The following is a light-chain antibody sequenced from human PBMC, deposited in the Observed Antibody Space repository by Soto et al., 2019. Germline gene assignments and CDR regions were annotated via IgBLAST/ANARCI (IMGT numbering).Light chain of an antibody. J-gene: IGLJ1*01. CDR2: GNT. CDR1: STNIGSTYD. V-gene: IGLV1-40*01. CDR3: QSYDDSLSVHYV. Sequence: QSALAQPPSVSGAPGQRVTIFCTGRSTNIGSTYDVQWYQQLPGTAPKLLIHGNTDRPSGVPDRFSGSKSGTSASLAITGLQADDEAEYYCQSYDDSLSVHYVFGTGTKVTVL.